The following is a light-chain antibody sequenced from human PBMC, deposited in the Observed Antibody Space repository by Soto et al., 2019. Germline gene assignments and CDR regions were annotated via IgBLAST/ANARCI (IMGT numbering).Light chain of an antibody. CDR3: QQYDVCPLT. CDR1: QNVKTR. J-gene: IGKJ4*02. CDR2: DAF. Sequence: ETVMTQSPATLSLSPGERATLSCRASQNVKTRLAWYQQRPGQAPRLLIYDAFTRATGILPRFSGSASGTDLTLCICSLYGEDFVAYYCQQYDVCPLTRAGGTKVEIK. V-gene: IGKV3-15*01.